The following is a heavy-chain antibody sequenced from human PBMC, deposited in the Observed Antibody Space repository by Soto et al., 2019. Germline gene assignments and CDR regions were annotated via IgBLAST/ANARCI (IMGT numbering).Heavy chain of an antibody. CDR2: IYYSGST. V-gene: IGHV4-59*01. CDR1: GGSISSYY. CDR3: ARGEVGYCSGGSCYYYGMAV. D-gene: IGHD2-15*01. Sequence: SETLSLTCTVSGGSISSYYWSWIRQPPGKGLEWIGYIYYSGSTNYNPSLKSRVTISVDTSKNQFSLKLSSVTAADTAVYYCARGEVGYCSGGSCYYYGMAVWGQGTTVTVSS. J-gene: IGHJ6*02.